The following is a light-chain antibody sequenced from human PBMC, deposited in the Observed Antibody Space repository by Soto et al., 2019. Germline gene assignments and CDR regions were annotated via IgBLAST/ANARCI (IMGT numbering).Light chain of an antibody. CDR3: QQYGSSST. CDR1: QSVDSRY. V-gene: IGKV3-20*01. Sequence: EIVLTQSPGTLSLAPGERATLSCRASQSVDSRYFTWYQHKSGQAPRLLIYGASSRPTGIPDRFSGSGSGTDFTLTISRLEPEDFAVYYCQQYGSSSTFGQGTRLENK. CDR2: GAS. J-gene: IGKJ5*01.